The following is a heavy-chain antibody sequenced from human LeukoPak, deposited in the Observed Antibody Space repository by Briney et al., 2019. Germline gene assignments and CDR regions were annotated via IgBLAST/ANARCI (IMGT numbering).Heavy chain of an antibody. J-gene: IGHJ3*02. CDR1: GYSFTSYW. Sequence: ESLKISCKGSGYSFTSYWIGWVRQMPGKGLEWMGIIYPGDSDTRYSPSFQGQVTISADKSISTAYLQWSSLKASDTAMYYCARQQGSGWYLQDAFDIWGQGTMVTVSS. D-gene: IGHD6-19*01. CDR3: ARQQGSGWYLQDAFDI. CDR2: IYPGDSDT. V-gene: IGHV5-51*01.